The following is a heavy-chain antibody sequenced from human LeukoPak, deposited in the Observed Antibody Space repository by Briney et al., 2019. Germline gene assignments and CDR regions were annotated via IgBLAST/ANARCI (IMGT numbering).Heavy chain of an antibody. CDR2: INHSGST. Sequence: SETLSLTCAVYGGSFSGYYWSWIRQPPGKGLEWIGEINHSGSTNYNPSLKSRVTISVDTSKNQFSLKLSSVTAADTAVYYCARDRYYGSGSLNWFDPWGQGTLVTVSS. CDR1: GGSFSGYY. D-gene: IGHD3-10*01. V-gene: IGHV4-34*01. J-gene: IGHJ5*02. CDR3: ARDRYYGSGSLNWFDP.